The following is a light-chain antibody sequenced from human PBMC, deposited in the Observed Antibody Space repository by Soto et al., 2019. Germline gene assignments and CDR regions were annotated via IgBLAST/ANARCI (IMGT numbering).Light chain of an antibody. CDR2: GAS. CDR1: QSVGQS. CDR3: HQRNQ. J-gene: IGKJ5*01. V-gene: IGKV3-11*01. Sequence: EVVLTQSPGALSLSLGERATLSCRASQSVGQSLAWYQQRPGQAPRLLISGASTRATGIPDRISGSRSGTDFTLTISSVEPEDFAMYYCHQRNQFGQGTRLEIK.